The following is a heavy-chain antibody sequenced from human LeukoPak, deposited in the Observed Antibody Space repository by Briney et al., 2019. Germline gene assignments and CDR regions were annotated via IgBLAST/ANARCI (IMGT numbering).Heavy chain of an antibody. CDR3: ARTGGIDYYDSSGTFDY. J-gene: IGHJ4*02. Sequence: SETLSLTCTVSGGSISSSSYYWGWIRQPPGKGLEWIGSTYYSGSTYYNPSLKSRVTISVDTSKNQFSLKLSSVTAADTAVYYCARTGGIDYYDSSGTFDYWGQGTLVTVSS. V-gene: IGHV4-39*01. CDR2: TYYSGST. CDR1: GGSISSSSYY. D-gene: IGHD3-22*01.